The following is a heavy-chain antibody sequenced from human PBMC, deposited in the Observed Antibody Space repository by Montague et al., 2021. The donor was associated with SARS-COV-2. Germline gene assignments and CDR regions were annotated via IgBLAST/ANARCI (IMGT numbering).Heavy chain of an antibody. CDR3: ARLKRYFDSSGSPSAFDF. CDR1: GGSITNNIDY. J-gene: IGHJ3*01. Sequence: SETLSLTCTVSGGSITNNIDYWAWIRQPPGKGLEWLGSIYYTGNTYYXXXLKSRVTISVVTSKNHFTLKLSSVTAAETAVYYCARLKRYFDSSGSPSAFDFWGQGTKVTVFS. D-gene: IGHD3-22*01. V-gene: IGHV4-39*02. CDR2: IYYTGNT.